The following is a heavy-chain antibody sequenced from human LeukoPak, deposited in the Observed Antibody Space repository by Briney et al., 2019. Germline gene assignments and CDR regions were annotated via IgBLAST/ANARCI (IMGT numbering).Heavy chain of an antibody. V-gene: IGHV3-20*04. D-gene: IGHD5-24*01. J-gene: IGHJ6*03. CDR1: GFTFDDYG. CDR2: INWNGGST. Sequence: GGSLRLSCAASGFTFDDYGMSWVRHAPGKGLEWVSGINWNGGSTGYADSVKGRFTISRDNAKNSLYLQMNSLRAEDTAFYYCARGDLGYYYYYMDVWGKGTTVTVSS. CDR3: ARGDLGYYYYYMDV.